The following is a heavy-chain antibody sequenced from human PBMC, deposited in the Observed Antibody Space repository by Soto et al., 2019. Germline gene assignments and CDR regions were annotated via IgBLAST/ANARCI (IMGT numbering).Heavy chain of an antibody. D-gene: IGHD3-10*01. Sequence: GASVKVSCKASGYTFTSYGISWGRQSPEQGLEWMGWISAYNGNTNYAQRLQGRVTMTTDSSTSTAYMELRSLRSHDTAVYYCARDGGSGSYYPLDYYYYYGMDVWGQGTTVTVSS. CDR1: GYTFTSYG. CDR2: ISAYNGNT. V-gene: IGHV1-18*01. CDR3: ARDGGSGSYYPLDYYYYYGMDV. J-gene: IGHJ6*02.